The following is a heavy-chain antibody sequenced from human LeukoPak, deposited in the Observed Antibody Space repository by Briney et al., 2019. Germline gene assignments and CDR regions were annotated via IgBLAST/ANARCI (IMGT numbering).Heavy chain of an antibody. CDR2: IYHSEST. J-gene: IGHJ3*02. Sequence: SGTLSLTCAVSGDSISSSTWWTWVRQPPGKGLEWIGEIYHSESTNSNPSLKSRVTISVDKSKNQFPLNLSSVTAADTAVYYCTRRAGRDSNGAFDIWGKGTVVTVSS. CDR1: GDSISSSTW. D-gene: IGHD6-19*01. V-gene: IGHV4-4*02. CDR3: TRRAGRDSNGAFDI.